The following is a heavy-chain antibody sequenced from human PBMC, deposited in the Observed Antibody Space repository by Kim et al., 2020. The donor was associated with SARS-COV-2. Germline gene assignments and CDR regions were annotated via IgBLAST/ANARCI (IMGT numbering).Heavy chain of an antibody. CDR2: IKQDGSDK. V-gene: IGHV3-7*03. CDR3: ARAAIGWGPYYYYGLDV. Sequence: GGSLRLSCAASGFTFSSSWMTWVRQTPGKGLEWVANIKQDGSDKFYVDSVKGRFTISRDNAENSLYLQMNSLRAEDTATYNCARAAIGWGPYYYYGLDVWGQGTTVTVS. J-gene: IGHJ6*02. CDR1: GFTFSSSW. D-gene: IGHD3-16*01.